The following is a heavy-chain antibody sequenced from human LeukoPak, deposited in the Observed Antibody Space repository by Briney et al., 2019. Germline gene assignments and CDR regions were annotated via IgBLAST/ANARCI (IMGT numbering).Heavy chain of an antibody. J-gene: IGHJ5*02. CDR3: AKASIFSYGSGTLRGFDP. Sequence: SETLSLTCTVSGGSINSYYWSWIRQPPGKGLEWIGYIYYSGTTNYSPSLKRRVTISVDTSKDQFSLKLSSVTAADTAVYYCAKASIFSYGSGTLRGFDPWGQGTLVTVSS. CDR2: IYYSGTT. CDR1: GGSINSYY. V-gene: IGHV4-59*01. D-gene: IGHD3-10*01.